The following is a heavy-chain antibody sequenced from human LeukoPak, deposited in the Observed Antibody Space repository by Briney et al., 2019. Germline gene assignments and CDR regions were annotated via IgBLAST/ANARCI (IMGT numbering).Heavy chain of an antibody. CDR2: INPSGGST. CDR1: GYTFTSYY. V-gene: IGHV1-46*01. Sequence: ASVKVSCKASGYTFTSYYMHWVRQAPGQGLEWMGIINPSGGSTSYAQKFQGRVTMTRDTSTSTAYMELRSLRSDDTAVYYCARDKDIVAPDDAFDIWGQGTMVTVSS. D-gene: IGHD5-12*01. J-gene: IGHJ3*02. CDR3: ARDKDIVAPDDAFDI.